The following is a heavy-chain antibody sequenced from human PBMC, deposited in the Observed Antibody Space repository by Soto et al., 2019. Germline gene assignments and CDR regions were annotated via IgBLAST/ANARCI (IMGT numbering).Heavy chain of an antibody. Sequence: QVQLVQSGAEVKKPGASVKVSCKASGYTFTSYAISWVRQAPGQGLEWMGWISAYNGNTNYAQKLQGRVTMTTDTSRATTYMGRRSLRSDDTAVYYCARSGARAAYWGEGTLVTVSS. CDR2: ISAYNGNT. J-gene: IGHJ4*02. V-gene: IGHV1-18*01. CDR1: GYTFTSYA. D-gene: IGHD6-25*01. CDR3: ARSGARAAY.